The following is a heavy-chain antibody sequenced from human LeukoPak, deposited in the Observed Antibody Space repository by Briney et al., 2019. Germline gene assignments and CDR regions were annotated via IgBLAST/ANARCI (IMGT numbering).Heavy chain of an antibody. CDR2: INQDGRDR. CDR3: ARDPHGGNSLGP. Sequence: PGGSLRLSSAASGFTFSGYWMGWVRQAPGQGLKWGTNINQDGRDRKHADSVKGALTTSRDKAKNSLYLKMNSLRAEDTDVYYCARDPHGGNSLGPWGQGTLVTVSS. V-gene: IGHV3-7*01. D-gene: IGHD4-23*01. CDR1: GFTFSGYW. J-gene: IGHJ5*02.